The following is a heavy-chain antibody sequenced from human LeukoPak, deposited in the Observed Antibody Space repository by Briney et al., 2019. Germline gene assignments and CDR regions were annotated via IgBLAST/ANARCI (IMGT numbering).Heavy chain of an antibody. CDR1: GFSFSGYG. D-gene: IGHD4-17*01. V-gene: IGHV3-30*02. Sequence: PGGSLRPSCAASGFSFSGYGMHWVRQVPGKGLEWVAFIRYDGSTKFYTDSVKGRFAISRDNSKNTLSLQMNSPRTEDTAVYYCAALHTGTFVDYWGQGTLVTVSS. CDR2: IRYDGSTK. J-gene: IGHJ4*02. CDR3: AALHTGTFVDY.